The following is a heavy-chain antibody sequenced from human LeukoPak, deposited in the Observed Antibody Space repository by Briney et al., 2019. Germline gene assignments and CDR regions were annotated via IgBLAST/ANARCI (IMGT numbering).Heavy chain of an antibody. CDR1: GFTFSSYA. CDR2: ISGSGGST. D-gene: IGHD5-18*01. CDR3: ARVAPRGYSYGTQYYFDY. Sequence: PGGSLRLSCAASGFTFSSYAMSWVRQAPGKGLEWVSAISGSGGSTYYADSVKGRFTISRDNAKNSLYLQMNSLRAEDTAVYYCARVAPRGYSYGTQYYFDYWGQGTLVTVSS. V-gene: IGHV3-23*01. J-gene: IGHJ4*02.